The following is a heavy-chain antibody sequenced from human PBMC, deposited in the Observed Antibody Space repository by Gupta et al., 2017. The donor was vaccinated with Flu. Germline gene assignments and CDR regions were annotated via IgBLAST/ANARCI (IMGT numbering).Heavy chain of an antibody. V-gene: IGHV4-59*01. D-gene: IGHD3-3*01. CDR1: SMTSYY. J-gene: IGHJ5*02. CDR2: IEYRGSA. CDR3: ARGNFWTGRTIHNWLDH. Sequence: SMTSYYWNWIRQSPGKGLEWMGDIEYRGSADYNQSLKRRVTISRDTSKNQFSQQLTSVTAADTAGYYCARGNFWTGRTIHNWLDHGGQGGLVIV.